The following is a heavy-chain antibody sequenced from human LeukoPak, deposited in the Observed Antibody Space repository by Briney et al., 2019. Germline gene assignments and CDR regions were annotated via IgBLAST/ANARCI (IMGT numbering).Heavy chain of an antibody. D-gene: IGHD3-22*01. CDR3: ARDGWFYYDSSDYSGFDY. Sequence: EASVKVSCKASGYTFIGYYLHWVRQAAGQGLEWMGWINPNSGGTNYAQKFQGRVTMTRDTSTSTVYMELSSLRSEDTAVYYSARDGWFYYDSSDYSGFDYWGQGTLVTVSS. CDR2: INPNSGGT. CDR1: GYTFIGYY. J-gene: IGHJ4*02. V-gene: IGHV1-2*02.